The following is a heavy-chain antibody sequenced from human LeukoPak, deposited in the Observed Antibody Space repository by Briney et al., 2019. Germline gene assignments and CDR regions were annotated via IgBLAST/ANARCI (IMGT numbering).Heavy chain of an antibody. V-gene: IGHV6-1*01. Sequence: SQTLSLTSAISGDRVSINSAAWDWIRQSPSRGLEWLGRIYYRSEWYNDYALSVKSRITINPDTSRNQFSLQLTSVTPEDTAIYYCARVGKVAGYNYGLDVWGQGTTVTVSS. CDR1: GDRVSINSAA. CDR3: ARVGKVAGYNYGLDV. CDR2: IYYRSEWYN. J-gene: IGHJ6*01. D-gene: IGHD1-14*01.